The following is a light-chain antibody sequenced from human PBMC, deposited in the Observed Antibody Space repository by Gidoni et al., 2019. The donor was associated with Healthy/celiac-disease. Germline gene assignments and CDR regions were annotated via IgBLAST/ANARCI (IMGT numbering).Light chain of an antibody. CDR3: QQYYSTPYT. V-gene: IGKV4-1*01. CDR2: WAS. CDR1: QSVLYSSNNKNY. Sequence: DIVLTQSPDSLAVSLGERATINCKSSQSVLYSSNNKNYLAWYQQKPGQPPKLLIYWASTRESGVPDRFRGSGSGTDFTPTISSLQAEDVAVYYCQQYYSTPYTFGQGTKLEIK. J-gene: IGKJ2*01.